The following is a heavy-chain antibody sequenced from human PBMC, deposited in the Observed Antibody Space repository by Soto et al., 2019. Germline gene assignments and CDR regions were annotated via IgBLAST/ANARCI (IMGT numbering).Heavy chain of an antibody. Sequence: HPGGSLRLSCAASGFTFSSYAMSWVRQAPGKGLEWVSAISGSGGSTYYADSVKGRFTISRDNSKNTLYLQMNSLRAEDTAVYYCAKDPKDIVVVPAAAIAFDIWGQGTMVT. CDR3: AKDPKDIVVVPAAAIAFDI. CDR1: GFTFSSYA. V-gene: IGHV3-23*01. D-gene: IGHD2-2*01. J-gene: IGHJ3*02. CDR2: ISGSGGST.